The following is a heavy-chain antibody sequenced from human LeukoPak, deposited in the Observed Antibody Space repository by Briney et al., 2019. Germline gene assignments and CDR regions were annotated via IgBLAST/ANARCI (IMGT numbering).Heavy chain of an antibody. D-gene: IGHD3-10*01. CDR2: ISSSSSYI. J-gene: IGHJ6*02. Sequence: GGSLRLSCAASGFTFSSYSMNWVRQAPGKGLEWVSSISSSSSYIYYADSVKGRFTISRDNAKNSLYLQMNSLRAEDTAVYYCARAYGSGRGTLRYYYYGMDVWGQGTTVTVSS. CDR3: ARAYGSGRGTLRYYYYGMDV. V-gene: IGHV3-21*01. CDR1: GFTFSSYS.